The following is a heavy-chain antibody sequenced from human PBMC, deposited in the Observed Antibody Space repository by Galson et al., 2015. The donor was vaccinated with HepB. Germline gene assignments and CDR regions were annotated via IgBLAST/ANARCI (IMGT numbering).Heavy chain of an antibody. D-gene: IGHD3-22*01. Sequence: SLRLSCAASGFTFSSYAMHWVRQAPGKGLEWVAVISYDGSNKYYADSVKGRFTISRDNSKNTLYLQMNSLRAEDTAVYYCARADYYDSSGYHDAFDIWGQGTMVTVSS. CDR1: GFTFSSYA. CDR3: ARADYYDSSGYHDAFDI. CDR2: ISYDGSNK. J-gene: IGHJ3*02. V-gene: IGHV3-30-3*01.